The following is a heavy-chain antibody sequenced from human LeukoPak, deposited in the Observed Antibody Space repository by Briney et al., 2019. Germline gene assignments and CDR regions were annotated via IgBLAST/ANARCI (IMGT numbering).Heavy chain of an antibody. D-gene: IGHD3-10*01. V-gene: IGHV4-34*01. CDR3: AKCRRMVDAFDI. CDR2: INHTGST. CDR1: GGSFSGYY. J-gene: IGHJ3*02. Sequence: SETLSLTCAVYGGSFSGYYWSWIRQPPGKGLEWIGEINHTGSTYYNPSLKSRVTISVDTSKNQFSLKLSSVTAADTAVYYCAKCRRMVDAFDIWGQGTMVTVSS.